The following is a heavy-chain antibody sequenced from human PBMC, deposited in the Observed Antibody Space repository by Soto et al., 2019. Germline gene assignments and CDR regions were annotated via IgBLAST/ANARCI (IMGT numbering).Heavy chain of an antibody. V-gene: IGHV1-69*12. CDR1: GGTFSSYA. D-gene: IGHD4-17*01. J-gene: IGHJ4*02. Sequence: QVQLVQSGAEVKKPGSSVKVSCKASGGTFSSYAISWVRQAPGQGLEWMGGIIPIFGTANYAQKFQGRVTITADESTSTAYMELSSLRSEDTVVYYCARIGLGVTTVTHFDYWGQGTLVTVSS. CDR2: IIPIFGTA. CDR3: ARIGLGVTTVTHFDY.